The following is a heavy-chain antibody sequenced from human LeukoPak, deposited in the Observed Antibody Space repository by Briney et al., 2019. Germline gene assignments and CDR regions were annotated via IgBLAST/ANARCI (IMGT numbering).Heavy chain of an antibody. D-gene: IGHD6-13*01. J-gene: IGHJ4*02. CDR3: AKDPDRAAAGTFDY. Sequence: GGSLRLSCAASGFTFSNYGMSWVRQAPGKGLEWVATISGSGSSTYYADSVKGRFTISRDNSKNTLYLQMNSLRAEDTAVYYCAKDPDRAAAGTFDYWGQGTLVTVSS. CDR2: ISGSGSST. CDR1: GFTFSNYG. V-gene: IGHV3-23*01.